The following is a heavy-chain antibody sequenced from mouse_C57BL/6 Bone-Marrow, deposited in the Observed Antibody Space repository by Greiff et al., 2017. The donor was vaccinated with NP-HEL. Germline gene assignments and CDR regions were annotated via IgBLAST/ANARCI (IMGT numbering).Heavy chain of an antibody. CDR1: GYTFTSYW. CDR3: AMTTVVATDWYFDV. V-gene: IGHV1-74*01. J-gene: IGHJ1*03. Sequence: VQLHQPGAELVKPGASVKVSCKASGYTFTSYWMHWVKQRPGQGLEWIGRIHPSDSDTNYNQKFKGKATLTVDKSSSTAYMQLSSLTSEDSAVYYCAMTTVVATDWYFDVWGTGTTVTVSS. D-gene: IGHD1-1*01. CDR2: IHPSDSDT.